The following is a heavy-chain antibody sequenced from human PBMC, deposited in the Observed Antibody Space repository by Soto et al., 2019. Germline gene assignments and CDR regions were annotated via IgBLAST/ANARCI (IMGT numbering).Heavy chain of an antibody. CDR1: GFRFDDYA. V-gene: IGHV3-9*01. D-gene: IGHD3-22*01. J-gene: IGHJ3*02. Sequence: PGGSLRLSCAASGFRFDDYAMHWVRQAPGKGLEWVSGISWSSGSIGYAASVKGRFTISRDNDGNSLFLQMNGLRSDDTALYYCARGHYYDSSGYYSPPAFDIWGQGTMVTVSS. CDR2: ISWSSGSI. CDR3: ARGHYYDSSGYYSPPAFDI.